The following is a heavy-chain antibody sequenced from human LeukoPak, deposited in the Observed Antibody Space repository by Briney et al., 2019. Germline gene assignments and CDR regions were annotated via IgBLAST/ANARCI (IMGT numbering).Heavy chain of an antibody. D-gene: IGHD5-18*01. J-gene: IGHJ6*03. Sequence: PSETLSLTCTVSGGSISSGDYYWSWIRQPPGKGLEWIGYIYYSGSTYYNPSLKSRVTISVDTSKNQFSLKLSSVTAADTAVYYCARVGNSNGGYYYYMDVWGKGTTVTVSS. CDR1: GGSISSGDYY. V-gene: IGHV4-30-4*08. CDR2: IYYSGST. CDR3: ARVGNSNGGYYYYMDV.